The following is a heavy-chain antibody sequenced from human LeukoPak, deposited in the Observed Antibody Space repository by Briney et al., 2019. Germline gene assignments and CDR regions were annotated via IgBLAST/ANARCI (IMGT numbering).Heavy chain of an antibody. J-gene: IGHJ3*02. CDR1: GGSFSGYC. D-gene: IGHD3-9*01. Sequence: PSETLSLTCAVYGGSFSGYCWTWIRQPPGKGPEWIGEINHSGTTNYNSSLKSRVTISLDTSKTHFSLRLTSVTAADTAVYYCARPATYFESLDAFDIWGQGTMVTVSS. CDR2: INHSGTT. CDR3: ARPATYFESLDAFDI. V-gene: IGHV4-34*01.